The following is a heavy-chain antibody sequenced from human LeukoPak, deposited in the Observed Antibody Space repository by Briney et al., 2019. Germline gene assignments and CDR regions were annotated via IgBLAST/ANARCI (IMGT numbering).Heavy chain of an antibody. D-gene: IGHD3-22*01. J-gene: IGHJ4*02. V-gene: IGHV3-53*01. Sequence: GGSLRLSCAASGFTVSSNYMSWVRQAPGKGLEWVSVIYSGGSTYYADSVKGRFTISRDNSKNTLYLQMNSLRAEDTAVYYCARDPDDSSGYLRWGQGTLVTVSS. CDR3: ARDPDDSSGYLR. CDR2: IYSGGST. CDR1: GFTVSSNY.